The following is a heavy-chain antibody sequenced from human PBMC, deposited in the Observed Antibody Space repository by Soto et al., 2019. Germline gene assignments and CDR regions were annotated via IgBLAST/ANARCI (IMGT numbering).Heavy chain of an antibody. J-gene: IGHJ4*02. V-gene: IGHV3-30*18. Sequence: GGSLRLSCAASGFTFSSYGMHWVRQATGKGLEWVAVISYDGSNKYYADSVKGRFTISRDNSKNTLYLQMNSLRAEDTAVYYCAKDLNFGTSDPYSLADYWGQGTLVTVSS. CDR1: GFTFSSYG. D-gene: IGHD2-2*01. CDR3: AKDLNFGTSDPYSLADY. CDR2: ISYDGSNK.